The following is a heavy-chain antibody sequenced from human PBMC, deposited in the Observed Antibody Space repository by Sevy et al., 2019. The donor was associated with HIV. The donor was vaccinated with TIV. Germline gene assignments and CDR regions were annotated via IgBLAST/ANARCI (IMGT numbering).Heavy chain of an antibody. CDR1: GFTFSSYE. V-gene: IGHV3-48*03. J-gene: IGHJ4*02. D-gene: IGHD4-17*01. CDR2: ISNSGTTI. Sequence: GGSLRLSCAASGFTFSSYEMNWVRQAPGKGLEWVSYISNSGTTISYSDSVRGRFSISRDKARNSLYLQMNSLRAEYTAVYYCARDLPPSATTVAHFDYWGQGTLVTVSS. CDR3: ARDLPPSATTVAHFDY.